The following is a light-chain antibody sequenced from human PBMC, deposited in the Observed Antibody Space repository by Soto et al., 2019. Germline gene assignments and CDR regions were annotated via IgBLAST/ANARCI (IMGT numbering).Light chain of an antibody. CDR1: SSDVGGYNY. Sequence: QSALTQPPSASGSPGQSVTISCTGTSSDVGGYNYVSWYQQQPGKAPKLMIYEVSKRPSGVPDRFSGSKSGNTASLTVSGLQAEYEADYYCNSYAGSNNLLFGGGTKVTVL. CDR2: EVS. CDR3: NSYAGSNNLL. J-gene: IGLJ2*01. V-gene: IGLV2-8*01.